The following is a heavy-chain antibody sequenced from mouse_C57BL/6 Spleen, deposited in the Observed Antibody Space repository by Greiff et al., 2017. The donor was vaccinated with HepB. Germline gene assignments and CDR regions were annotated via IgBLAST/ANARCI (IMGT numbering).Heavy chain of an antibody. CDR2: IYPGDGDT. CDR1: GYAFSSSW. Sequence: VQWVESGPELVKPGASVKISCKASGYAFSSSWMNWVKQRPGKGLEWIGRIYPGDGDTNYNGKFKGKATLTADKSSSTAYMQLSSLTSEDSAVYFCAREGYSPFFDYWGQGTTLTVSS. J-gene: IGHJ2*01. D-gene: IGHD2-12*01. V-gene: IGHV1-82*01. CDR3: AREGYSPFFDY.